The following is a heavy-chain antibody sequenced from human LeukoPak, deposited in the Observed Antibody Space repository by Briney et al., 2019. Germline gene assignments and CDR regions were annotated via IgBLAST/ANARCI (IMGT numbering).Heavy chain of an antibody. CDR2: MNPNSGNT. CDR1: GYTFTSYD. CDR3: ARGGHCTNGVCYKGYYHYYGMDV. J-gene: IGHJ6*02. Sequence: GASVKVSCKASGYTFTSYDINWVRQATGQGLEWMGWMNPNSGNTGYAQKFQGRVTMTRNTSISTAYMELSSLRSEDTAVYYCARGGHCTNGVCYKGYYHYYGMDVWGQGTTVTVSS. V-gene: IGHV1-8*01. D-gene: IGHD2-8*01.